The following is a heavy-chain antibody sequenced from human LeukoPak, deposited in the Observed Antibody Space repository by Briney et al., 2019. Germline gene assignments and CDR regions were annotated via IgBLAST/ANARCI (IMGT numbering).Heavy chain of an antibody. CDR3: ARDSFTMVRGVYDY. V-gene: IGHV3-48*03. J-gene: IGHJ4*02. CDR1: GFTFSSYE. CDR2: ISSSGSTI. Sequence: GGSLRLSCAASGFTFSSYEMNWVRQAPGKGLEWVSYISSSGSTIYYADSVKGRFTISRDNAKNSLYPQMNSLRAEDTAVYYCARDSFTMVRGVYDYWGQGTLVTVSS. D-gene: IGHD3-10*01.